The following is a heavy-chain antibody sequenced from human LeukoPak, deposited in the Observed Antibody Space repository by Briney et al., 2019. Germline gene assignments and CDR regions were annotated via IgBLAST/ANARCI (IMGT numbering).Heavy chain of an antibody. CDR1: GGSFSGYY. CDR3: ARARGWDSSGWYISRPNWFQH. Sequence: SETLSLTCAVYGGSFSGYYWSWIRQPPGKGLGWIGEINHSGSTNYNPSLKSRVTISVDTSKNQFSLKLSSVTAADTAVYDCARARGWDSSGWYISRPNWFQHWGQGTLVPVSS. CDR2: INHSGST. D-gene: IGHD6-19*01. V-gene: IGHV4-34*01. J-gene: IGHJ5*02.